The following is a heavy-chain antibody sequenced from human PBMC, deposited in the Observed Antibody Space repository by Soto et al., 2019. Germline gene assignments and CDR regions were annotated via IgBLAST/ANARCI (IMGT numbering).Heavy chain of an antibody. D-gene: IGHD3-22*01. V-gene: IGHV4-30-4*01. J-gene: IGHJ6*02. CDR3: ARNSDYYASSGYAYYYGMDV. CDR2: IYYSGST. Sequence: QVQLQESGPGLVKPSQTLSLTCTVSGGSISSGDYYWSWIRQPPGKGLEWIGYIYYSGSTYYNPSLKSRVTISVDASKHQFSLKLSAVTAADTAVYYCARNSDYYASSGYAYYYGMDVWGQGTTVTVSS. CDR1: GGSISSGDYY.